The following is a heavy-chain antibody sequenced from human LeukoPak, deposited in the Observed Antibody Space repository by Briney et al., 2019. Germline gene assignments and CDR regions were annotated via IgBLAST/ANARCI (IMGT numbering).Heavy chain of an antibody. CDR2: IYTSGST. J-gene: IGHJ5*02. CDR1: GGSMSSDNYS. Sequence: SETLSLTCSVSGGSMSSDNYSWSWIRQPAGKGLEWIGRIYTSGSTNYNPSLKNRVTISVYTSKHQFSLKLSSVTAADTAVYYCAGEKIGYYDSSGRGWFDPWGQGTLVTVSS. CDR3: AGEKIGYYDSSGRGWFDP. V-gene: IGHV4-61*02. D-gene: IGHD3-22*01.